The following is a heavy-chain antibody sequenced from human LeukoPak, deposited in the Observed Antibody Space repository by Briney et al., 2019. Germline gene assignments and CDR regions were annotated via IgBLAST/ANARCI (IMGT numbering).Heavy chain of an antibody. V-gene: IGHV4-31*03. J-gene: IGHJ4*02. CDR2: IYYSGST. Sequence: SQTLSLTCTVSGGSISSGGYYWSWIRQHPGKGLERIGYIYYSGSTYYNPSLKSRVTISVDTSKNQFSLKLSSVTAADTAVYYCAREIPYYFDYWGQGNLVTVSS. CDR3: AREIPYYFDY. CDR1: GGSISSGGYY.